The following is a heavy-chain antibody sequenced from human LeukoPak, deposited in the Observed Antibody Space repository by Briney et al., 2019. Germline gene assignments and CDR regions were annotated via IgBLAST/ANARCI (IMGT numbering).Heavy chain of an antibody. D-gene: IGHD1-26*01. CDR3: AKKAQYNGNYPLDY. CDR2: TSDRGDYT. CDR1: GFTFTSYS. J-gene: IGHJ4*02. V-gene: IGHV3-23*01. Sequence: GGSLRLSCAASGFTFTSYSMSWVRQAPGKGLEWVSGTSDRGDYTYYADSVKGRFTISRGNSKNTLYLQMNSLRAEDTALYFCAKKAQYNGNYPLDYWGQGTLVTVSS.